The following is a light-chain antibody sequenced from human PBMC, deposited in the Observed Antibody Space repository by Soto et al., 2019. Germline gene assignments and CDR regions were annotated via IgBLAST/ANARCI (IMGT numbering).Light chain of an antibody. Sequence: QSALTQPASVSGSPGQSITISCTGTSSDVGTYKYVSWYQQHPGKAPKLMIYEVSNRPSGVSNRFSGSKSGNTASLTISGLQAEDEAHYDCSSYTSRSTPVFFGGTKLTGL. CDR1: SSDVGTYKY. CDR3: SSYTSRSTPV. V-gene: IGLV2-14*03. CDR2: EVS. J-gene: IGLJ2*01.